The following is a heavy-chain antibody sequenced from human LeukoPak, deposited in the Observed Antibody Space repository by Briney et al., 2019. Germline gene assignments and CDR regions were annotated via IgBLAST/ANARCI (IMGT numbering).Heavy chain of an antibody. J-gene: IGHJ4*02. V-gene: IGHV3-30*18. Sequence: GGSLRLSCAASGFTFSSYGMPWVRQAPGKGLEWVAVISYDGSNKYYADSVKGRFTISRDNSKNTLYLQMNSLRAEDTAVYYCAKDGVGSGFYYWGQGTLVTVSS. CDR3: AKDGVGSGFYY. CDR2: ISYDGSNK. CDR1: GFTFSSYG. D-gene: IGHD1-26*01.